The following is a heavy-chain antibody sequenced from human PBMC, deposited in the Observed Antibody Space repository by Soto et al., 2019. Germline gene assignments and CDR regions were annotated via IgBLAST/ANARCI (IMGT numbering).Heavy chain of an antibody. CDR1: GFTFSGSN. CDR2: IKTKADNYAT. Sequence: EVQLVESGGGLVQPGGSLKLSCAASGFTFSGSNVHWVRQASGKGLEWLGHIKTKADNYATTYVASVKGRFTISRDDSKNTSYLQMDSLKTEDTALYYCTRYCSGVNCYDGYGMNDFWGQGTLVTVSS. D-gene: IGHD2-15*01. V-gene: IGHV3-73*01. CDR3: TRYCSGVNCYDGYGMNDF. J-gene: IGHJ4*02.